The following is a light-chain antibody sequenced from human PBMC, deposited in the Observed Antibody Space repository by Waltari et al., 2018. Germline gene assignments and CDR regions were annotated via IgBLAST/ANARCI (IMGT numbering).Light chain of an antibody. V-gene: IGLV3-21*04. Sequence: SYVVTQSPSVSVAPGETARITCGGDNIGSKSVHWYQQRPGQAPVLVISYDSGRPSGLPEGFSGCNSGNTATLTISWVEAEDEADYYCLVWHSTIDHQGVFGGGTKLTVL. CDR3: LVWHSTIDHQGV. CDR1: NIGSKS. J-gene: IGLJ2*01. CDR2: YDS.